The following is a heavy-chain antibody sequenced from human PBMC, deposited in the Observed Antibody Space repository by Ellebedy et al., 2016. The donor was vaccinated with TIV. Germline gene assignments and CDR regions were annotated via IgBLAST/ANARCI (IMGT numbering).Heavy chain of an antibody. Sequence: SETLSLTXTVSGGSVSRYFWSWIRQPAGKGLEGIGRIFTSGSFNYNPSLMSRVTISVVTSKNQISLRLNSVTTADTAVYYCARVHCSITTCDYYYMDVWGKGTTVTVSS. D-gene: IGHD1-1*01. J-gene: IGHJ6*03. V-gene: IGHV4-4*07. CDR1: GGSVSRYF. CDR3: ARVHCSITTCDYYYMDV. CDR2: IFTSGSF.